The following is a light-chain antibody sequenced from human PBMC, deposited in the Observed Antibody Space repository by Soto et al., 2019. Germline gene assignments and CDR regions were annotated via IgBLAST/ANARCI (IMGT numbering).Light chain of an antibody. CDR2: DAS. J-gene: IGKJ3*01. V-gene: IGKV3-11*01. CDR1: QSVSSY. CDR3: QQRSKWPPT. Sequence: EIVLTQSPATLSLSPGERATLSCRASQSVSSYLAWYQQKPGQAPRLLIYDASNRATGIPARFSGSGSGTDFTLTISSLEPEDFAMYYCQQRSKWPPTFGPGTKVDIK.